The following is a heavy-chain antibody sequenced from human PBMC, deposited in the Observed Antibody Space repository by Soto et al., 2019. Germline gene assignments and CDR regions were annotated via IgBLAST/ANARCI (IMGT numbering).Heavy chain of an antibody. CDR3: AKDRTAEPTSGRVRFDP. CDR2: IRASVGTT. J-gene: IGHJ5*02. CDR1: GFTFSSYA. Sequence: GGSLRLSCAASGFTFSSYAMNWVRQAPGKGLEWVSAIRASVGTTYYADSVKGRFTISRDTSKNTLYLQMNSLRAGDTAVYYCAKDRTAEPTSGRVRFDPWGQGTLVTVSS. D-gene: IGHD1-1*01. V-gene: IGHV3-23*01.